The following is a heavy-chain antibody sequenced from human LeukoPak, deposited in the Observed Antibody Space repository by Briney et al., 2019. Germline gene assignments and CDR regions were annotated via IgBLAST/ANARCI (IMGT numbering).Heavy chain of an antibody. CDR2: ISSTSSYI. D-gene: IGHD6-19*01. J-gene: IGHJ4*02. Sequence: PGRSLRLSCAASGFTFSTYGMNWVRQAPGKGLEWVSSISSTSSYIYYADSVKGRFTISRDNAQKSLYLQMNSLRAEDTAVYYCARVGYSSGWYFDYWGQGTLVTVSS. V-gene: IGHV3-21*01. CDR1: GFTFSTYG. CDR3: ARVGYSSGWYFDY.